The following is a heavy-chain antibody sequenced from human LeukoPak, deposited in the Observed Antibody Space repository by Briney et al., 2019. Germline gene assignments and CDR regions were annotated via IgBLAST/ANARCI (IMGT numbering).Heavy chain of an antibody. CDR3: SRVVITNFDY. V-gene: IGHV3-48*03. Sequence: GGSLRLSCAACGFTFSSYEMKWVRQAQGKGLEWVSYISSSCSTIYFPDSLNVPFTISRHNPKHSLYLQMNSLRAEDTAVYYCSRVVITNFDYWGQGTLVTVSS. D-gene: IGHD3-22*01. CDR1: GFTFSSYE. CDR2: ISSSCSTI. J-gene: IGHJ4*02.